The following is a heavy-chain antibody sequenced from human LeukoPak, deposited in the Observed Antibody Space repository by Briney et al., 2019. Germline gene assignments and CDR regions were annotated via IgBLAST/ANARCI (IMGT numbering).Heavy chain of an antibody. V-gene: IGHV3-21*01. J-gene: IGHJ4*02. D-gene: IGHD3-3*01. Sequence: PGESLRLSCAASGFTFSSYTMNWVRQAPGKGLEWVSSISSSSSYKYYADSVKGRVTISRDNAKNSLHLQMNSLRAEDTAVYYCARETTTIFGVVPYYFDYWGQGTLVIVSS. CDR2: ISSSSSYK. CDR3: ARETTTIFGVVPYYFDY. CDR1: GFTFSSYT.